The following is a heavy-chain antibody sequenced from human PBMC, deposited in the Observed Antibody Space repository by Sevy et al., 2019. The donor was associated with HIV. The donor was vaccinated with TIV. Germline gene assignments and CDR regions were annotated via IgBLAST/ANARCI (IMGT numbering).Heavy chain of an antibody. D-gene: IGHD4-17*01. V-gene: IGHV1-2*02. J-gene: IGHJ6*02. CDR3: ARLTTMPTSDDYGMDV. CDR2: INTNNGGT. Sequence: ASVKVSCKAARYTFTDYYVHWVRQGPGQGLEWMGWINTNNGGTKYAQRFQGRVTMTRDTSINTAYMELGSLTSDDTAVYYCARLTTMPTSDDYGMDVWGQGTTVTVSS. CDR1: RYTFTDYY.